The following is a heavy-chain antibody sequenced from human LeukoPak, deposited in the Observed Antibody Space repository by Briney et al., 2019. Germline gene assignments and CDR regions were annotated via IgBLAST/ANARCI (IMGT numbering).Heavy chain of an antibody. D-gene: IGHD3-10*01. Sequence: GGSLRLSCAASGFTFSSYAMSCVRQAPGKGLEWVSAISGSGCSTYYADSVKGRVPISRYNSKNTLYLQVKSLRCEDTAVYYCAKDLIEVYYGSGSYYNGPYQYYYYGMDVWGQGTTVTVSS. J-gene: IGHJ6*02. CDR3: AKDLIEVYYGSGSYYNGPYQYYYYGMDV. V-gene: IGHV3-23*01. CDR2: ISGSGCST. CDR1: GFTFSSYA.